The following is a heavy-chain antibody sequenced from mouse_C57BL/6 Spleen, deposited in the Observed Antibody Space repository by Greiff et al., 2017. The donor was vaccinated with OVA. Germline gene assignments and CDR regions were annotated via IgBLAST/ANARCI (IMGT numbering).Heavy chain of an antibody. V-gene: IGHV1-81*01. CDR1: GYTFTSYG. D-gene: IGHD2-4*01. CDR3: ARRGAYDYEGAWFAY. J-gene: IGHJ3*01. CDR2: IYPRSGNT. Sequence: VKLQQSGAELARPGASVKLSCKASGYTFTSYGISWVKQRTGQGLEWIGEIYPRSGNTYYNEKFKGKATLTADKSSSTAYMELRSLTSEDSAVYFCARRGAYDYEGAWFAYWGQGTLVTVSA.